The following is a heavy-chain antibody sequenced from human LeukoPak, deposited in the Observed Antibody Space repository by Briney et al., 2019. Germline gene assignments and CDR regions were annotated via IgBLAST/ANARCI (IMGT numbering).Heavy chain of an antibody. CDR3: TYTSSSGVVY. Sequence: GASVKVSCKASGYTFTSYGISWVRQAPGQGLEWVGRIRNKANNYATAYAASLKGRFTISRDDSKNTAYLQMNSLETEDTAMYYCTYTSSSGVVYWGQGTLVTVSS. CDR2: IRNKANNYAT. D-gene: IGHD6-6*01. CDR1: GYTFTSYG. V-gene: IGHV3-73*01. J-gene: IGHJ4*02.